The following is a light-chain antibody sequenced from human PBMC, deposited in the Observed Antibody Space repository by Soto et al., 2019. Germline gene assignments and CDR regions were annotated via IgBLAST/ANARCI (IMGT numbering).Light chain of an antibody. CDR3: QQYNNWPPGT. Sequence: EIVMTQSPATLSVSPGERATLSCRASQSVSSSYLAWYQQKPGQAPRLLIYGASSRATGIPDRFSGSGSGTEFTLTISSLQSEDFAVYCCQQYNNWPPGTFGQGTKVDIK. CDR2: GAS. V-gene: IGKV3D-15*01. J-gene: IGKJ1*01. CDR1: QSVSSSY.